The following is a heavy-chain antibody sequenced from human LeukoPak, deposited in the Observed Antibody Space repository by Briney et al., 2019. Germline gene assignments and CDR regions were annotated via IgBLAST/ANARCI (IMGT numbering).Heavy chain of an antibody. D-gene: IGHD5-12*01. J-gene: IGHJ4*02. CDR2: IIPIFGTA. CDR3: ARGGRGDSGYDY. V-gene: IGHV1-69*01. Sequence: SVKVSCKASGGTFSSYAISWVRQAPGQGLEWMGGIIPIFGTANYAQKSQGRVTITADESTSTAYMELSSLRSEDTAVYYCARGGRGDSGYDYWGQGTLVTVSS. CDR1: GGTFSSYA.